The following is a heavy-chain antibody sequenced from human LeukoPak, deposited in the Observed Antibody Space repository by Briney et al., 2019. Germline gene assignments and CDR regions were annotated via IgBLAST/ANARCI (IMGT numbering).Heavy chain of an antibody. Sequence: PVGCLRLSCAASGVTFNRYGMHCVRQAPGEGREWVAVIWYDGSSKYYADSVKGRFTTSRDNSKNTLYLQMNSLRAEDTAVYYCARGIAVDGTGYYYFDYWGQGTLVTVSS. CDR1: GVTFNRYG. J-gene: IGHJ4*02. V-gene: IGHV3-33*01. CDR3: ARGIAVDGTGYYYFDY. CDR2: IWYDGSSK. D-gene: IGHD6-19*01.